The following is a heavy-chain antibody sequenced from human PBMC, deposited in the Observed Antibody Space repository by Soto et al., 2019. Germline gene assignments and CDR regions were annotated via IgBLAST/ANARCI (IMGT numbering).Heavy chain of an antibody. V-gene: IGHV3-74*01. CDR2: INSDGSST. D-gene: IGHD3-22*01. Sequence: PGGSLRLSCAASGFPFSSYWMHCVRQAPGKGLVWVSRINSDGSSTSYADSVKGRFTISRDNAKNTLYLQMNSLRAEDTAVYYCAREGQWLPPFDYYCMDVWGKGTTVTVSS. CDR1: GFPFSSYW. J-gene: IGHJ6*03. CDR3: AREGQWLPPFDYYCMDV.